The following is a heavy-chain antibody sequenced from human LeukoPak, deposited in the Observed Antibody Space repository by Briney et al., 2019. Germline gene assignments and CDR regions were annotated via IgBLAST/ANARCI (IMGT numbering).Heavy chain of an antibody. CDR3: ARGYCSGGSCYWFDP. V-gene: IGHV4-31*03. D-gene: IGHD2-15*01. J-gene: IGHJ5*02. CDR2: IYYSGST. Sequence: SQTLSLTCTVSGGSISSGGYYWSWIRQHPGKGLEWIGYIYYSGSTYYNPSLKSRVTISVDTSKNQFSLKLSSVTAADTAVYYCARGYCSGGSCYWFDPWGQGTLVTVSS. CDR1: GGSISSGGYY.